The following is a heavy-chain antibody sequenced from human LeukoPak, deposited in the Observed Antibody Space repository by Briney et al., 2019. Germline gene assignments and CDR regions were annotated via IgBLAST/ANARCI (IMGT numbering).Heavy chain of an antibody. J-gene: IGHJ4*02. Sequence: GGSLRLSCIASGFTFRSYAMSWIRQAPGKALECGSSIIYAGRYTNSVKGRFTISRDNSQNTLFLQMNNLRAEDTALYYCAKDGLSYDGSAHVYYYDFLGQGTLVTVSS. CDR2: IIYAGR. V-gene: IGHV3-23*01. CDR1: GFTFRSYA. CDR3: AKDGLSYDGSAHVYYYDF. D-gene: IGHD3-22*01.